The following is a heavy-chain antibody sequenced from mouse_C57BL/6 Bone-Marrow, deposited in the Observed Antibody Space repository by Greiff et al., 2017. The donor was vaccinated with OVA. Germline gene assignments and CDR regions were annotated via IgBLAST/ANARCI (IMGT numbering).Heavy chain of an antibody. CDR3: AREDVFDY. J-gene: IGHJ2*01. Sequence: QVQLQQPGAELVRPGASVKLSCKASGYTFTSYGISWVKQRPGQGLEWIGEIYPSSGNPNYNEKFKGKATLTADKSSSTAYMELRSLTSEDSAVYFCAREDVFDYWGQGTTLTVSS. V-gene: IGHV1-81*01. CDR1: GYTFTSYG. CDR2: IYPSSGNP.